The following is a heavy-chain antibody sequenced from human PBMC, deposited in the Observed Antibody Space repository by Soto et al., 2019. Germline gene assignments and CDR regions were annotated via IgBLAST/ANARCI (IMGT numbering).Heavy chain of an antibody. V-gene: IGHV1-69*01. Sequence: QVQLVQSGAEVKKPGSSVKVSCKASGDTFSSYAISWVRQAPGQGLEWMGGIIPIFGTANYAQKFQGRVTITADESTSTAYMELSSLRSEDTAVYYCARAPYSSSIYYYGMDVWGQGTTVTVSS. CDR1: GDTFSSYA. D-gene: IGHD6-6*01. J-gene: IGHJ6*02. CDR3: ARAPYSSSIYYYGMDV. CDR2: IIPIFGTA.